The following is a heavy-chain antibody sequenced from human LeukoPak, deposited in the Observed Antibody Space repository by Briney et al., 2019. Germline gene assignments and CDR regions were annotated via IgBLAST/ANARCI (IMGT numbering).Heavy chain of an antibody. D-gene: IGHD5-12*01. CDR2: ISFDGNND. Sequence: SGGSLRLSCAASGFTFSNYAMHWVRQAPGKGLEWVAVISFDGNNDHYAESVKGRFIISRDNSNNHVFLQMTSLSAEDTAVYYCARDAGYSGYVEDYWGQGTLVTVSS. V-gene: IGHV3-30*01. J-gene: IGHJ4*02. CDR3: ARDAGYSGYVEDY. CDR1: GFTFSNYA.